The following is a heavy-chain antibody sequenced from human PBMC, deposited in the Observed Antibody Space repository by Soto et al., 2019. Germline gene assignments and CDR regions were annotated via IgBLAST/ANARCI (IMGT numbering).Heavy chain of an antibody. CDR1: GGSISSSSYY. CDR3: ARVGDSSPWYTDHYYMDV. V-gene: IGHV4-61*05. Sequence: PSETLSLTCTVSGGSISSSSYYWGWIRQSPGRGLEWIGFLNDSGSSSYNPSLKSRVTISGDTPKNQLSLKLSSVTAADTAVYYCARVGDSSPWYTDHYYMDVWGKGTTVTVSS. CDR2: LNDSGSS. J-gene: IGHJ6*03. D-gene: IGHD1-1*01.